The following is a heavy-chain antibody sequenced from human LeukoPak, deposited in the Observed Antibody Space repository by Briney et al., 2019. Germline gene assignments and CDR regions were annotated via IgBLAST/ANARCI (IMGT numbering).Heavy chain of an antibody. V-gene: IGHV3-7*03. Sequence: QPGGPLRLSGAASGFTFSSYWMNWARQAPGKGLEWVASINHNGNVNYYVDSVKGRFTISRDNAKNSLYLQMSNLRAEDTAVYFCARGGGLDVWGQGATVTVSS. CDR1: GFTFSSYW. CDR2: INHNGNVN. CDR3: ARGGGLDV. D-gene: IGHD3-16*01. J-gene: IGHJ6*02.